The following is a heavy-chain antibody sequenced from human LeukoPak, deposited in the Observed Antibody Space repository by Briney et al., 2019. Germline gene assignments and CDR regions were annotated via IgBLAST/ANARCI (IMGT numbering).Heavy chain of an antibody. CDR1: GFTFSSYD. CDR2: IGTAGDT. J-gene: IGHJ5*02. CDR3: ARGDMVRGVIMAFDP. D-gene: IGHD3-10*01. Sequence: GGSLRLSCAASGFTFSSYDMHWVRQATGKGLEWVSAIGTAGDTYYPGSVKGRFTISRENAKNSLYPQMNSLRAEDTAVYYCARGDMVRGVIMAFDPWGQGTLVTVSS. V-gene: IGHV3-13*01.